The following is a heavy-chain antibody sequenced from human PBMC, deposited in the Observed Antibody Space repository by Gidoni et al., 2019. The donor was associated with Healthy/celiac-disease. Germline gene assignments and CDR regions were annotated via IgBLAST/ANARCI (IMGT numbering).Heavy chain of an antibody. Sequence: QVQLAQSGAEVKKHVASVKVSCKASGYTFTSYYMHWVRQAPGQGLGWMGIINPSGGSTSYAQKFQGRVTMTRDTSTSTVYMELSSLRSEDTAVYYCARDNTPLFETYYYDPWGQGTLVTVSS. V-gene: IGHV1-46*01. J-gene: IGHJ5*02. CDR2: INPSGGST. D-gene: IGHD3-10*01. CDR3: ARDNTPLFETYYYDP. CDR1: GYTFTSYY.